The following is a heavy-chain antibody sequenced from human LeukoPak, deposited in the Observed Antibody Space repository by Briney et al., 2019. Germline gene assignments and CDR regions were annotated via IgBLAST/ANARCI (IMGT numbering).Heavy chain of an antibody. J-gene: IGHJ5*02. V-gene: IGHV3-64*02. Sequence: SGGSLRLSCAGSGFTFSGFSMHWVRRTPGRGLEYVSAINGAGDRTYYADSVKGRFSISRDNSKNTLYLQMGNLRGEDMALYFCARIGMENFYDLWGQGTLVTVSA. CDR3: ARIGMENFYDL. D-gene: IGHD1-7*01. CDR2: INGAGDRT. CDR1: GFTFSGFS.